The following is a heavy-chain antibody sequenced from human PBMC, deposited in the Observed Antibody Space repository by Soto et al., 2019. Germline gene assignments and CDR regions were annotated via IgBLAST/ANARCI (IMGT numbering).Heavy chain of an antibody. J-gene: IGHJ3*02. CDR1: GFICSSYD. D-gene: IGHD2-8*02. V-gene: IGHV3-23*01. CDR2: ILVDGRT. Sequence: GGSLRLSCAASGFICSSYDVSWVRQAPGKGLEWVSTILVDGRTFYVDSVKGRFTISRDSSQNTVYLQMNSLTAGDTALYYCAKATATGGGAFDICGQGTMVTVSS. CDR3: AKATATGGGAFDI.